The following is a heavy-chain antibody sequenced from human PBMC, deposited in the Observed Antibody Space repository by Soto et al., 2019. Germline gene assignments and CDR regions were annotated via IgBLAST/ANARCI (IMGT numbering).Heavy chain of an antibody. CDR3: ARARVIPYCSGGSCNALPAAFDI. V-gene: IGHV3-33*01. J-gene: IGHJ3*02. Sequence: QVQLVESGGGVVQPGRSLRLSCAASGFTFSSYGMHWVRQAPGKGLEWVAVIWYDGSNKYYADSVKGRFTISRDNSKNPLYLQMNSLRAEVTAVYYCARARVIPYCSGGSCNALPAAFDIWGQGTMVTVSS. CDR1: GFTFSSYG. D-gene: IGHD2-15*01. CDR2: IWYDGSNK.